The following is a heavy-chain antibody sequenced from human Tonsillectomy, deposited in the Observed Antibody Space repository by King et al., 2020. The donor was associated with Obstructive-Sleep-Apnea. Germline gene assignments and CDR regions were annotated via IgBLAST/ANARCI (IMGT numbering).Heavy chain of an antibody. V-gene: IGHV4-4*07. D-gene: IGHD2-2*01. CDR1: GGSISSYY. Sequence: VQLQESGPGLVKPSETLSLTCTVSGGSISSYYWSWIRQPAGKGLEWIGRIYTSVSTNYNPSLKSRVTMSVDTSKNQFSLKLSSVTAADTAVYYCARDVVVPAAMMGDWFNPWGQGTLVTVSS. CDR3: ARDVVVPAAMMGDWFNP. CDR2: IYTSVST. J-gene: IGHJ5*02.